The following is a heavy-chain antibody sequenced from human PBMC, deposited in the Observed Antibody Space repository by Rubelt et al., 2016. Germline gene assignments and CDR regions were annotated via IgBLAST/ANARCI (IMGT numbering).Heavy chain of an antibody. CDR3: ARGQTLAAAILDY. D-gene: IGHD6-13*01. V-gene: IGHV3-74*01. CDR2: INSDGSST. Sequence: PGEGLVWVSRINSDGSSTSYADSVKGRFTISRDNAKNTLYLQMNSLRAEDTAVYYCARGQTLAAAILDYWGQGTLVTVSS. J-gene: IGHJ4*02.